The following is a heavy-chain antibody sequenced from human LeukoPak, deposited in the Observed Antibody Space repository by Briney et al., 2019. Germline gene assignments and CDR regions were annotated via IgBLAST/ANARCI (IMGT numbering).Heavy chain of an antibody. V-gene: IGHV3-11*04. Sequence: GGSLRLSCAASGFTFSDYYMSWIRQAPGKGLEWVSYISSSGSTIYYADSVKGRFTISRDNAKNSLYLQMNSLRAEDTAVYYCARDSITYDILTGYYPYFDYWGQGTLVTVSS. CDR3: ARDSITYDILTGYYPYFDY. D-gene: IGHD3-9*01. CDR2: ISSSGSTI. CDR1: GFTFSDYY. J-gene: IGHJ4*02.